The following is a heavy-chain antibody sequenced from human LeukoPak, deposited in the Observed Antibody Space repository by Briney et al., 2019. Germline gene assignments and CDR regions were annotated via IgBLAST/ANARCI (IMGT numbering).Heavy chain of an antibody. CDR2: IYTSGST. D-gene: IGHD7-27*01. CDR3: ARSLNWGSGYYFDY. Sequence: PSETLSLTCTVSGGSISSYYWSWIRQPAGKGLEWIGRIYTSGSTNYNPSLKSRVTMSVDTSKNQFSLKLSSVTAADTAVYYCARSLNWGSGYYFDYWGQGTLVTVSS. CDR1: GGSISSYY. V-gene: IGHV4-4*07. J-gene: IGHJ4*02.